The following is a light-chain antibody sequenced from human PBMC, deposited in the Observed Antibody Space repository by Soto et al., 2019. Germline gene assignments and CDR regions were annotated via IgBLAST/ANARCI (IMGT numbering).Light chain of an antibody. CDR3: SSYTSSSTLPSYV. J-gene: IGLJ1*01. CDR2: EVS. CDR1: GSDVGGYNY. V-gene: IGLV2-14*01. Sequence: QSVLTQPASVSGSPGQSITISCTGTGSDVGGYNYVSWYQQHPGKAPKLMIYEVSNRPSGVSNRFSGSKSGNTASLTISGLQAEDEADYYCSSYTSSSTLPSYVFGTGTKVTVL.